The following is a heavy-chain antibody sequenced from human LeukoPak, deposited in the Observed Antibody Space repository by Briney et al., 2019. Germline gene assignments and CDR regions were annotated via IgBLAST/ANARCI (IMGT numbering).Heavy chain of an antibody. J-gene: IGHJ4*02. CDR2: IYYSGST. V-gene: IGHV4-59*01. Sequence: PSETLSLTCTVSGGSISSYYWSWIRQPPGKGLEWIGYIYYSGSTNYNPSLKSRVTISVDTSKNQFSLKLSSVTAADTAVYYCASSIYGSGSLNFDYWGQGTLVTVPS. CDR1: GGSISSYY. D-gene: IGHD3-10*01. CDR3: ASSIYGSGSLNFDY.